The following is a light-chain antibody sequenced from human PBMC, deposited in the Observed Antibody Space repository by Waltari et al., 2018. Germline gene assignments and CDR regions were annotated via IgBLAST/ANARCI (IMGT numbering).Light chain of an antibody. V-gene: IGLV2-23*02. J-gene: IGLJ3*02. CDR3: CSYVGRNIWV. CDR2: EVL. Sequence: NHHPYKPPKRRVCEVLERPAGVSNRFSGSKSGNTASLTISGLQAEDEADYYCCSYVGRNIWVFGGGTKVTVL.